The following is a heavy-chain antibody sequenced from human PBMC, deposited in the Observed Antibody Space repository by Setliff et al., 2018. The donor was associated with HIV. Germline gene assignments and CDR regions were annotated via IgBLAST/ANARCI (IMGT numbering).Heavy chain of an antibody. V-gene: IGHV4-59*01. CDR3: ARGWSSGWYNWFDP. J-gene: IGHJ5*02. CDR2: IHYSGSI. CDR1: GGSISNYY. D-gene: IGHD6-19*01. Sequence: SETLSLTCTVSGGSISNYYWNWIRQPPGKGLEWIGFIHYSGSINYNPSLRSRVTISGDTSKNQFSLQLSSVTAADTALYYCARGWSSGWYNWFDPWGQGTRVTVSS.